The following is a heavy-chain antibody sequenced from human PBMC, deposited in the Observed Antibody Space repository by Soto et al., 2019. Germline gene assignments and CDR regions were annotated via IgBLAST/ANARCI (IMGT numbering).Heavy chain of an antibody. D-gene: IGHD3-10*01. Sequence: GGSLRLSCAASGFTFSSYAMSWVRQAPGKGLEWVSAISGSGGSTYYADSVKGRFTISRDNSKNTLYLQMNSLRAEDTAVYYCAKFDDYYGSGRKLWDYWGQGTLVTVSS. V-gene: IGHV3-23*01. CDR3: AKFDDYYGSGRKLWDY. CDR1: GFTFSSYA. CDR2: ISGSGGST. J-gene: IGHJ4*02.